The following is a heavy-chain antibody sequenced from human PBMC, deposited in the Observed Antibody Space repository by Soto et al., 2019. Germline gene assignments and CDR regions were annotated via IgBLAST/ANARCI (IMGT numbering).Heavy chain of an antibody. V-gene: IGHV1-2*04. Sequence: ASVKVSCKASGYTFTGYYMHWVRQAPGQGLEWMGWINPNSGGTNYAQKFQGWVTMTRDTSISTAYMELSRLRSDDTAVYYCAVEQQLRDYYGMDVWGQGTLVTVSS. D-gene: IGHD6-13*01. CDR2: INPNSGGT. J-gene: IGHJ6*02. CDR3: AVEQQLRDYYGMDV. CDR1: GYTFTGYY.